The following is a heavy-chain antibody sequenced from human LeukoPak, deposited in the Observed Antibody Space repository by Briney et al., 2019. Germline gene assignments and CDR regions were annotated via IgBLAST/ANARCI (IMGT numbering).Heavy chain of an antibody. Sequence: SVKVSCKASGGTFSSYAISWVRQAPGQGLEWMGGIIPIFGTANYAQKFQGRVTITADESTSTAYMELSSLRSEDTAVYYCARDKAAGREDFDYWGQGTLVTVSS. CDR1: GGTFSSYA. J-gene: IGHJ4*02. CDR3: ARDKAAGREDFDY. V-gene: IGHV1-69*01. CDR2: IIPIFGTA. D-gene: IGHD6-13*01.